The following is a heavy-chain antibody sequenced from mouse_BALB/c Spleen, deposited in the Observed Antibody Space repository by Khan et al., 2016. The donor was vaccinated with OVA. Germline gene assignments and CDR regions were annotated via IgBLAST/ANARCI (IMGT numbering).Heavy chain of an antibody. J-gene: IGHJ3*01. D-gene: IGHD2-2*01. CDR3: TRTGYGSFAY. Sequence: QVQLQQSGAELVKPGASVRLSCKASGYTFTSYYLYWVKQRPGQGLEWIGDINPSNGDTNFNETFKSKATLTVDKSSSTAYIHLNSLTSDDSAVYYCTRTGYGSFAYWGQGTLVTVSA. CDR2: INPSNGDT. V-gene: IGHV1-53*01. CDR1: GYTFTSYY.